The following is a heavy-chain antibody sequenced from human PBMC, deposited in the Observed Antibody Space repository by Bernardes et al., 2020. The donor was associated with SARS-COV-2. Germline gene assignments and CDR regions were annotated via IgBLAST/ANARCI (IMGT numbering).Heavy chain of an antibody. CDR3: AKEVSKWYSSGWYLDAFDC. CDR1: RFTFSTSA. V-gene: IGHV3-23*01. CDR2: ISGSGGST. Sequence: VGSLLLSCAASRFTFSTSAMSWVRQAPGQGLEWVSGISGSGGSTYYADSVRGRFTISRDNFKNTVYLQINSLRAEDTAVYYCAKEVSKWYSSGWYLDAFDCWGQGTLVTVSS. D-gene: IGHD6-19*01. J-gene: IGHJ4*02.